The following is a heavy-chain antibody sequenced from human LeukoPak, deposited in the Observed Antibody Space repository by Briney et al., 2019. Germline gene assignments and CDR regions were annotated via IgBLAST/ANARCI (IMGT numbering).Heavy chain of an antibody. D-gene: IGHD2-2*01. J-gene: IGHJ4*02. CDR2: INHSGST. Sequence: ETLSLTCAVYGGSFSGYYWSWIRQPSGKGLEWIGEINHSGSTNYNPSLKSRVTISVDTSKNQFSLKLSSVTAADTAVYYCAADCSSTSCYLPIDYWGQGTLVTVSS. CDR1: GGSFSGYY. CDR3: AADCSSTSCYLPIDY. V-gene: IGHV4-34*01.